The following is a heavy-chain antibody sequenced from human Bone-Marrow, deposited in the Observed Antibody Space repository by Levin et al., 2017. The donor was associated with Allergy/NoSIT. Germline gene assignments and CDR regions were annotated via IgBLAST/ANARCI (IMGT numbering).Heavy chain of an antibody. V-gene: IGHV1-69*06. Sequence: EASVKVSCKASGGTFSSYAISWVRQAPGQGLEWMGGIIPIFGTANYAQKFQGRVTITADKSTSTAYMELSSLRSEDTAVYYCARWTVISNWFDPWGQGTLVTVSS. CDR2: IIPIFGTA. CDR3: ARWTVISNWFDP. CDR1: GGTFSSYA. D-gene: IGHD2-21*01. J-gene: IGHJ5*02.